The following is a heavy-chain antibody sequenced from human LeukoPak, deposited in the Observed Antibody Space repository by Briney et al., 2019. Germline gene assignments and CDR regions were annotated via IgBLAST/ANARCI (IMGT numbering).Heavy chain of an antibody. J-gene: IGHJ4*02. V-gene: IGHV3-7*04. Sequence: GGSLRLSCAASGFTFSNYWMSWVRQAPGKGLEWVANINQDGSEKYSLDSVKGRFTISRDNAKNSLYLQMNSLRAEDTAVYYCARAYYFDSRNYYNPTSSFDYWGQGTLVTVSS. CDR3: ARAYYFDSRNYYNPTSSFDY. D-gene: IGHD3-10*01. CDR2: INQDGSEK. CDR1: GFTFSNYW.